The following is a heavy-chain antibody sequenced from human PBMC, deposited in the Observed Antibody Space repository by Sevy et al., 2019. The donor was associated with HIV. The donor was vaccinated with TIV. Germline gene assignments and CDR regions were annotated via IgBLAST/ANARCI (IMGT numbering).Heavy chain of an antibody. J-gene: IGHJ3*02. CDR3: TTGGGYYYDSSGYYYKAFDI. V-gene: IGHV3-15*01. D-gene: IGHD3-22*01. CDR1: GFTFSNAW. CDR2: IKSKTDGGTT. Sequence: GGSLRLSCAASGFTFSNAWMSWVRQPPGKGREWVGHIKSKTDGGTTDYAAPVKGRFTISRDDSKNTLYLQMNGLKTEDTAVYYCTTGGGYYYDSSGYYYKAFDIWGQGTMVTVSS.